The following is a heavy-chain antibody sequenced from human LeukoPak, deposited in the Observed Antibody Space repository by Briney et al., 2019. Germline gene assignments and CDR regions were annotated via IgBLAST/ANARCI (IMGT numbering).Heavy chain of an antibody. Sequence: SETLSLTCTVSGGSISSHYWSWIRQPPGKGLEWIGYIYYSGSTNYNPSLKSRVTISVDTSKNQFSLKLSSVTAADTAVYYCARDRGSGTYYDAFDVWGQGTLVTVSS. CDR3: ARDRGSGTYYDAFDV. J-gene: IGHJ3*01. CDR2: IYYSGST. D-gene: IGHD1-26*01. V-gene: IGHV4-59*11. CDR1: GGSISSHY.